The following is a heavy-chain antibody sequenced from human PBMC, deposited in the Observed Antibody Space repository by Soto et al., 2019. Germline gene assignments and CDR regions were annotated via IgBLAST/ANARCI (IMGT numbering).Heavy chain of an antibody. V-gene: IGHV4-31*01. CDR1: SGTINSDYHY. Sequence: QVQLQESGPGLVKPSQTLSLTCSVSSGTINSDYHYWTRIRQHPGKGLEWIGYINYRGNSYYNPSLKSPVTIPIDTPKNQFALDLTSVTAADTALSYCARVGEFNDYKGDYVGYWGQGIRVVVSS. D-gene: IGHD4-4*01. CDR3: ARVGEFNDYKGDYVGY. CDR2: INYRGNS. J-gene: IGHJ4*02.